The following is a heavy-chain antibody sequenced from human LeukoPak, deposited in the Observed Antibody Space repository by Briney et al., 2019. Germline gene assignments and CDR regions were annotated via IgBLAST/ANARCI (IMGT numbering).Heavy chain of an antibody. V-gene: IGHV1-69*13. CDR1: GDTLNNYS. CDR3: ARGYSRWSIPTSSYYYRMDL. D-gene: IGHD6-13*01. J-gene: IGHJ6*02. Sequence: SVKVSCKASGDTLNNYSISWVRQAPGQGLEWMGGIIPIFSTANYAQKFQGRVTITADESTNTASMELSSLTSDDTAVYYCARGYSRWSIPTSSYYYRMDLWGQGTTVAVSS. CDR2: IIPIFSTA.